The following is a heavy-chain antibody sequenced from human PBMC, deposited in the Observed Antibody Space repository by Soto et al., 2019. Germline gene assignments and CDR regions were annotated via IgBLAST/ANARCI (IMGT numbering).Heavy chain of an antibody. D-gene: IGHD3-16*02. CDR3: ARGLGDYYGYIWGSYRRRGAFDI. J-gene: IGHJ3*02. CDR1: GFTFTSYA. Sequence: ASVKVSCKASGFTFTSYAIHWVRQAPGQRLEWLGWINVGNGNTKYSQKFQDRVTITRDTSASTASMELSSLTSEDTAVYYCARGLGDYYGYIWGSYRRRGAFDIWGQGTMVTVSS. V-gene: IGHV1-3*01. CDR2: INVGNGNT.